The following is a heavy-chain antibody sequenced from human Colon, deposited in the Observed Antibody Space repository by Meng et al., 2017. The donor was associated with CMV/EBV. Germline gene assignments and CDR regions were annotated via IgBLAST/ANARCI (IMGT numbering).Heavy chain of an antibody. D-gene: IGHD2-2*01. CDR3: SRGQDFVVVPTPKNFFDP. CDR1: GFSFSSWS. CDR2: ISSAGIYT. Sequence: GESLKISCAASGFSFSSWSMNWVRQAPGKGLEWIATISSAGIYTYYAASVKGRFTISRDNAKSTVFLQMNSLRAEDTAVYYCSRGQDFVVVPTPKNFFDPWGQGTLVTVSS. J-gene: IGHJ5*02. V-gene: IGHV3-21*06.